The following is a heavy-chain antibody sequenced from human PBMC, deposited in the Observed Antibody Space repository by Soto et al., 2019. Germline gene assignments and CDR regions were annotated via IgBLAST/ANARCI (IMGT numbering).Heavy chain of an antibody. CDR1: GGSITSYH. J-gene: IGHJ4*02. D-gene: IGHD6-19*01. CDR2: TSYTGNT. CDR3: ARGKTYSSGWLDY. V-gene: IGHV4-59*01. Sequence: SETLSLTCIVSGGSITSYHRSWIRQFPGKGLEWIAYTSYTGNTNYNPSLKSRVTISVDTSKNQFSLKLSSVTAADTAVYYCARGKTYSSGWLDYWGQGTLVTVSS.